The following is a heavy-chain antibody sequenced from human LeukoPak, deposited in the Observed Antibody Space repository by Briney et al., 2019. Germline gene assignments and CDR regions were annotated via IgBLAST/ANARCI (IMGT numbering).Heavy chain of an antibody. CDR2: IFPGDSDT. Sequence: GASLQISCETSGCIFSNYWIGWVRQLPGKGLEWVAIIFPGDSDTRYSPSFRGQVTISADKSISTAYLQWSSLKASDTAMCYCARRPEYYFDYWGQGALVTVSS. CDR1: GCIFSNYW. CDR3: ARRPEYYFDY. J-gene: IGHJ4*02. V-gene: IGHV5-51*01.